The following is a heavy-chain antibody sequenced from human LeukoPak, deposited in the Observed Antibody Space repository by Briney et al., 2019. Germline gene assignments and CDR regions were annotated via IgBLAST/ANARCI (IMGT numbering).Heavy chain of an antibody. CDR1: GFTFSNYA. J-gene: IGHJ4*02. V-gene: IGHV3-23*01. CDR2: IGASGAGT. D-gene: IGHD2-21*02. CDR3: AKDEGSSVTGGYYFDS. Sequence: GGSLRLSCAASGFTFSNYAMSWVRQAPGKGLEWISAIGASGAGTYYADSVKGRFTISKDKSKNTLFLQMDTLRAEDTAIYYCAKDEGSSVTGGYYFDSWGQGTLVTVSS.